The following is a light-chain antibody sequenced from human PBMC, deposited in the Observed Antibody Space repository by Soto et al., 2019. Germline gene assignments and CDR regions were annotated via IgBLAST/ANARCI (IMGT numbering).Light chain of an antibody. CDR1: QGISRS. J-gene: IGKJ5*01. V-gene: IGKV1D-12*01. Sequence: DIQMTQSPSSVSASVGDRVTITCQASQGISRSLAWYQQKPGKAPKLLIYSASSWQSGVPSRFSGSGFGTDFTLTISSLQPEDFATYYCQQADTFPITFGQGTRLEI. CDR3: QQADTFPIT. CDR2: SAS.